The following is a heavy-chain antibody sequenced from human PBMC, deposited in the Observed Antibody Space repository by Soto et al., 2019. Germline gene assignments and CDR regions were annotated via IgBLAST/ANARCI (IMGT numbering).Heavy chain of an antibody. CDR3: AKIEGTTVTTWSFDY. CDR1: GFTFSSYG. Sequence: QVQLVESGGGVVQPGRSLRLSCAASGFTFSSYGMHWVRQAPGKGLEWVAVISYDGSNKYYADSVKGRFTISRDNSKNTLYLQMNSLRAEDTAVYYCAKIEGTTVTTWSFDYWGQGTLGTVSS. D-gene: IGHD4-17*01. CDR2: ISYDGSNK. V-gene: IGHV3-30*18. J-gene: IGHJ4*02.